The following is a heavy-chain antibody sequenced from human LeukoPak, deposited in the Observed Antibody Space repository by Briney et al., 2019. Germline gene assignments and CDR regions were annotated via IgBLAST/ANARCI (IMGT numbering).Heavy chain of an antibody. V-gene: IGHV1-69*04. CDR2: IIPILGIA. CDR3: ARDPQASSGYYYNDC. J-gene: IGHJ4*02. Sequence: SVKVSCKASGGTFSSYANSWVRQAPGQGLEWMGRIIPILGIANYAQKFQGRVTITADKSTSTAYMELSSLRSEDTAVYYCARDPQASSGYYYNDCWGQGTLVTVSS. D-gene: IGHD3-22*01. CDR1: GGTFSSYA.